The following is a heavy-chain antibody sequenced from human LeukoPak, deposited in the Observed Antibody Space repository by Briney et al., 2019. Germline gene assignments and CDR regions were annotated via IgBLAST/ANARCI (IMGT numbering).Heavy chain of an antibody. D-gene: IGHD3-16*02. CDR2: IIPILGIA. V-gene: IGHV1-69*04. J-gene: IGHJ4*02. CDR1: GGTFSSYA. CDR3: ARDTTDSSSSNYDYVWGSYRPIAAFDY. Sequence: ASVKVSCKASGGTFSSYAIRWVRQAPGQGLEWMGRIIPILGIANYAQKFQGRVTITADKATSTAYMELSSLRSEDTAVYYCARDTTDSSSSNYDYVWGSYRPIAAFDYWSQGTLVTVSS.